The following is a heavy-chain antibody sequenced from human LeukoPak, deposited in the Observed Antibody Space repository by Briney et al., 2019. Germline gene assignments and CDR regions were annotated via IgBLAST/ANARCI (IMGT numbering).Heavy chain of an antibody. V-gene: IGHV3-53*01. CDR3: ARDERLRRRGFDY. CDR2: IYSGGST. CDR1: GFTVSSNY. J-gene: IGHJ4*02. D-gene: IGHD4-17*01. Sequence: GGSLRLSCAASGFTVSSNYMSWVRQAPGKALEWVSVIYSGGSTYYADSVKGRFTISRDNSKNTLYLQMNSLRAEDTAVYYCARDERLRRRGFDYWGQGTLVTVSS.